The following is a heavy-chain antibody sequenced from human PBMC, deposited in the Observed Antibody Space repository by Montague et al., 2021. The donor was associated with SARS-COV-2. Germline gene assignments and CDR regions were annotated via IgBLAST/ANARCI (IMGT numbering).Heavy chain of an antibody. CDR3: ARVRYYGSGTSLGMDV. D-gene: IGHD3-10*01. V-gene: IGHV4-34*01. CDR2: INHSGST. J-gene: IGHJ6*02. CDR1: GGSFSGYY. Sequence: SETLSLTCAVYGGSFSGYYWSWIRQPPGTGPAWIGEINHSGSTNYNPSLKSRATISVDTSKNQFSLKLSSVTAADTAVYYCARVRYYGSGTSLGMDVWGQGTTVTVSS.